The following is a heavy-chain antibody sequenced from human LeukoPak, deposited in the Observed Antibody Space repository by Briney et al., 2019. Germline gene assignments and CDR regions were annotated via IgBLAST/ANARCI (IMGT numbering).Heavy chain of an antibody. D-gene: IGHD6-6*01. Sequence: PSETLSLTCAVYGGSFSGYYWSWIRQPPGKGLEWIGEINHSGSTNYNPSLKSRVTISVDTSKNQFSLKLSSVTAADTAVYYCARWSIVSSSHQYYYYYYGMDVWGQGTTVTVSS. CDR3: ARWSIVSSSHQYYYYYYGMDV. CDR1: GGSFSGYY. J-gene: IGHJ6*02. CDR2: INHSGST. V-gene: IGHV4-34*01.